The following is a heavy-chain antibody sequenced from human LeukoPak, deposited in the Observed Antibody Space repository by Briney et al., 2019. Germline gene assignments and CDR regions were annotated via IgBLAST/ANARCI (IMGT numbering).Heavy chain of an antibody. V-gene: IGHV3-30-3*01. J-gene: IGHJ4*02. CDR2: ISYDGSNK. CDR1: GFTFSSYA. CDR3: ARDYGDYGFDY. D-gene: IGHD4-17*01. Sequence: GGSLRLSCAASGFTFSSYAMHWGRQAPGKGLEWVAVISYDGSNKYYADSVKGRFTISRDNSKNTLYLQMNSLRAEDTAVYYCARDYGDYGFDYWGQGTLVTVSS.